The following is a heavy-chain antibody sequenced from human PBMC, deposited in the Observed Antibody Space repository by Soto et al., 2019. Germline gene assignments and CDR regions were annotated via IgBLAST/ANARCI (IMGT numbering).Heavy chain of an antibody. CDR3: ARQSDTAMVNWFDP. Sequence: QLQLQESGPGLVKPSETLSLTCTVSGGSISSSSYYWGWIRQPPGKGLEWIGSIYYSGSTYYNPSLKCRVTISVDTSKNQFSLKLSSVTAADTAVYYCARQSDTAMVNWFDPWGQGTLVTVSS. J-gene: IGHJ5*02. V-gene: IGHV4-39*01. CDR1: GGSISSSSYY. CDR2: IYYSGST. D-gene: IGHD5-18*01.